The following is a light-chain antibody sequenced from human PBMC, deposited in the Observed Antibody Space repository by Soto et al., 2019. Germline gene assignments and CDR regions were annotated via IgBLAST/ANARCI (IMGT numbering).Light chain of an antibody. CDR2: EVS. CDR1: SSDVGGYNY. J-gene: IGLJ1*01. Sequence: QSALTQPASVSGSPGQSITISCTGTSSDVGGYNYVYWYQQHPGQAPKRMIDEVSNRPSGVSNRCSGSKSVNTASLTISGLQAEAVADYYCSSYTSSSIDYVFGTGTKLTVL. CDR3: SSYTSSSIDYV. V-gene: IGLV2-14*01.